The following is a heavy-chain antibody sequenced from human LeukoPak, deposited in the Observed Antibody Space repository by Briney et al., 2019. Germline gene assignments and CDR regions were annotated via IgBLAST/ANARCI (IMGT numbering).Heavy chain of an antibody. Sequence: LSETLSLTCAVYGGSFSGYYWSWIRQPPGKGLEWIGEINHSGSTNYNPSLKSRVTISVDTSKNQFSLKLSSVTAADTAVYYCARGLRGYYDSREYFQHWGQGTLVTVSS. J-gene: IGHJ1*01. CDR1: GGSFSGYY. CDR3: ARGLRGYYDSREYFQH. D-gene: IGHD3-22*01. V-gene: IGHV4-34*01. CDR2: INHSGST.